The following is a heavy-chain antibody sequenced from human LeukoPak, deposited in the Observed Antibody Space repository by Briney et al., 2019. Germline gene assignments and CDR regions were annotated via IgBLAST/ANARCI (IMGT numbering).Heavy chain of an antibody. CDR1: GYTFTSYA. V-gene: IGHV1-3*01. CDR2: INAGNGNT. J-gene: IGHJ6*02. D-gene: IGHD3-3*01. CDR3: ARDLSGYYDFWSGYYGYYYYGMDV. Sequence: ASVKVSCKASGYTFTSYAMHWVRQAPGQRLEWMGWINAGNGNTKYSQKFQGRVTITRDTSASTAYMELTSLRSEDTAVYYCARDLSGYYDFWSGYYGYYYYGMDVWGQGTTVTVSS.